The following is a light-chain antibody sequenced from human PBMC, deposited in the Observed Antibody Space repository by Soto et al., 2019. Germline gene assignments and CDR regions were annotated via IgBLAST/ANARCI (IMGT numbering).Light chain of an antibody. Sequence: QSALTQPPSASGSPGQSVTISCTGTSSDVGGYNYVSWYQQHPGKAPQLMIYEVSKRPSGVPDRFSGSKSGNTDSLTVSGLQDEDEADSYGSSYAGSNNLVVFGGGTKVTVL. CDR2: EVS. J-gene: IGLJ2*01. V-gene: IGLV2-8*01. CDR1: SSDVGGYNY. CDR3: SSYAGSNNLVV.